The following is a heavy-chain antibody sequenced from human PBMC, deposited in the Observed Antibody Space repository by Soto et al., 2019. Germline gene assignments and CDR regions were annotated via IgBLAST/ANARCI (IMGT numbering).Heavy chain of an antibody. CDR3: ARDGHIQLWPARYYYYGMDV. CDR1: GFTFSSYA. J-gene: IGHJ6*02. CDR2: ISYDGSNK. D-gene: IGHD5-18*01. Sequence: GGSLRLSCAASGFTFSSYAMHWVRQAPGKGLEWVAVISYDGSNKYYADSVKGRFTISRDNSKNTLYLQMNSLRAEDTAVYYCARDGHIQLWPARYYYYGMDVWGQGTTVTVYS. V-gene: IGHV3-30-3*01.